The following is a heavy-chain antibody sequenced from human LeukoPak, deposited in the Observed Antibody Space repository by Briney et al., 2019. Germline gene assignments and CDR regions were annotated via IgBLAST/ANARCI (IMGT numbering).Heavy chain of an antibody. CDR2: MNPNSGNT. CDR1: GYTLTSYD. Sequence: GASVKVSCKTSGYTLTSYDINWVRQAPGQGLEWMGWMNPNSGNTGYAQKFQGRVTMTRNTSISTAYMELSSLRSEDTAVYYCARGPNYSAYVDYWGQGTLVTVSS. J-gene: IGHJ4*02. CDR3: ARGPNYSAYVDY. V-gene: IGHV1-8*01. D-gene: IGHD4/OR15-4a*01.